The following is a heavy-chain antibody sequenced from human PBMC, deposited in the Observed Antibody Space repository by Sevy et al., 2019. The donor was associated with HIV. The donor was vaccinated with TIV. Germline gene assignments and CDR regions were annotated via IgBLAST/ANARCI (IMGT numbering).Heavy chain of an antibody. D-gene: IGHD4-17*01. CDR3: AKRVSLYGDYVQLHFDY. CDR1: GFTFSSYA. CDR2: ISGSGGST. Sequence: GGSLRLSCAASGFTFSSYAMSWVRQAPGKGLEWVSAISGSGGSTYYADSVKGRFTISRDNSKNTLYLQMNSLRAEDMAVYYCAKRVSLYGDYVQLHFDYWGQGTLVTVSS. J-gene: IGHJ4*02. V-gene: IGHV3-23*01.